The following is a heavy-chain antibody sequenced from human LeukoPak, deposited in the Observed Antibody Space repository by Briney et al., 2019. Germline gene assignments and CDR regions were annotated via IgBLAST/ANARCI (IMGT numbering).Heavy chain of an antibody. CDR1: GFTFSSYW. Sequence: PGGSLRLSCAASGFTFSSYWMHWVRQAPGKGLVWVSRINSDGSSTNYADSVKGRFTISRDNAKNTLYLQMNSLRAEDTARYYCAKDRLFPNDVFDAWGQGTMVTVSS. J-gene: IGHJ3*01. CDR3: AKDRLFPNDVFDA. D-gene: IGHD2-21*01. CDR2: INSDGSST. V-gene: IGHV3-74*01.